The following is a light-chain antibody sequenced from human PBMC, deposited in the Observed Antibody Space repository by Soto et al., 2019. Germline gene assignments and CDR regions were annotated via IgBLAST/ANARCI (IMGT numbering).Light chain of an antibody. CDR2: RND. CDR3: ASWDGSLSVVV. CDR1: SSNIGSDY. Sequence: QSVLTQPPSASGTPGQTVTISCSCSSSNIGSDYEYWFQQLPGTAAKFLIYRNDQRPSGVPDRFSGSKSGASGSLAISGVRSEDEADYYCASWDGSLSVVVFGGGTKVTVL. J-gene: IGLJ2*01. V-gene: IGLV1-47*01.